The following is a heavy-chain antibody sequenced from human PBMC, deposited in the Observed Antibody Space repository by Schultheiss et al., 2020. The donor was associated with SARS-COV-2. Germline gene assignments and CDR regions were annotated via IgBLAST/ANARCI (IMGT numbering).Heavy chain of an antibody. CDR2: IYYSGST. CDR1: GGSISSSNW. V-gene: IGHV4-4*02. D-gene: IGHD6-13*01. CDR3: ARQVGYSSSWATYYYYGMDV. Sequence: SETLSLTCAVSGGSISSSNWWSWVRQPPGKGLEWIGYIYYSGSTYYNPSLKSRVTISVDTSKNQFSLKLSSVTAADTAVYYCARQVGYSSSWATYYYYGMDVWGQGTTVTVSS. J-gene: IGHJ6*02.